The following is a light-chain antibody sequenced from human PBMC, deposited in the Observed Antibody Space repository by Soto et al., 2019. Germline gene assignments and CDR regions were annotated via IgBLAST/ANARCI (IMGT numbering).Light chain of an antibody. J-gene: IGKJ2*01. Sequence: AIQMTQSPPSLSASVGDRVIITCRASQDIRVDVGWLQRRPGHAPNLLIYAASTLHTGVPSTFTGSGSGTDFTLTINDLQPEDVATYFCLQDYDFPYTFGQGTKVDIK. CDR1: QDIRVD. CDR3: LQDYDFPYT. V-gene: IGKV1-6*01. CDR2: AAS.